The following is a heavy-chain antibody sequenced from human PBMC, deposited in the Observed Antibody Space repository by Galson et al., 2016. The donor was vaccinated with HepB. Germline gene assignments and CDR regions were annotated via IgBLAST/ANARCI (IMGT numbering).Heavy chain of an antibody. CDR3: ATDASVWFGELSGGVSFDI. Sequence: SVKVSCKVSGYTLTELSMHWVRQAPGKGLEWMGRFDPEDGEAIYAQKFQGRVTMTENTSTDTAYMELSSLRSEDTAVYYCATDASVWFGELSGGVSFDIWGRGTMVTFSS. V-gene: IGHV1-24*01. CDR2: FDPEDGEA. CDR1: GYTLTELS. D-gene: IGHD3-10*01. J-gene: IGHJ3*02.